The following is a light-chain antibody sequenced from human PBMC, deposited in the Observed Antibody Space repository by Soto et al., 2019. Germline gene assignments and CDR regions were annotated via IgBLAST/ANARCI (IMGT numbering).Light chain of an antibody. CDR3: QQRSNWPIT. CDR2: DAS. CDR1: QSVLYSSNNKNY. J-gene: IGKJ5*01. V-gene: IGKV4-1*01. Sequence: DIVMTQSPDSLAVSLGESSTINCNSSQSVLYSSNNKNYLAWYQQKPGQAPRLLIYDASNRATGIPARFSGGGSGTDFTLTISSLEPEDFAVYYCQQRSNWPITFGQGTRLEIK.